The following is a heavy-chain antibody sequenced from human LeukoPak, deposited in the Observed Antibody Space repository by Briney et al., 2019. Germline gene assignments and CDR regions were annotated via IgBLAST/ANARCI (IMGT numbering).Heavy chain of an antibody. CDR3: AKSSSTESIAAAGTSDY. Sequence: GRSLRLSCAASGFTFSSYGMHGVRQAPGKGLEWVAVISYDGSNKYYADSVKGRFTISRDNSKNTLYLQMNSLRAEDTAVYYCAKSSSTESIAAAGTSDYWGQGTLVTVSS. CDR1: GFTFSSYG. D-gene: IGHD6-13*01. CDR2: ISYDGSNK. V-gene: IGHV3-30*18. J-gene: IGHJ4*02.